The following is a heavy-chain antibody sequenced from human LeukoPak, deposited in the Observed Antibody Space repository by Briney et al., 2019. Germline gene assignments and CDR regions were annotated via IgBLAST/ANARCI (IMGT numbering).Heavy chain of an antibody. J-gene: IGHJ4*02. CDR1: GGSFSGYY. CDR3: ARGLSLVGATNDY. V-gene: IGHV4-34*01. CDR2: INHSGST. D-gene: IGHD1-26*01. Sequence: PSETLSLTCAVYGGSFSGYYWSWIRQPPGKGLEWIGEINHSGSTNYNPSLKSRVTISVDTSKNQFSLKLSSATAADTAVYYCARGLSLVGATNDYWGQGTLVTVSS.